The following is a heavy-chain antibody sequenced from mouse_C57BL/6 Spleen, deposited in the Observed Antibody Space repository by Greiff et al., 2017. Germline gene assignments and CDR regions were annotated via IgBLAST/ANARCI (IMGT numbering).Heavy chain of an antibody. CDR1: GYAFSSSW. CDR3: ARAPYGNIVYYYAMGY. V-gene: IGHV1-82*01. J-gene: IGHJ4*01. Sequence: QVQLQQSGPELVKPGASVKISCKASGYAFSSSWMNWVKQRPGKGLEWIGRIYPGDGDTNYNGKFKGKATLTADKSSSTAYMQLSSLTSEGSEVYFCARAPYGNIVYYYAMGYWGQGTSVTVSS. D-gene: IGHD2-1*01. CDR2: IYPGDGDT.